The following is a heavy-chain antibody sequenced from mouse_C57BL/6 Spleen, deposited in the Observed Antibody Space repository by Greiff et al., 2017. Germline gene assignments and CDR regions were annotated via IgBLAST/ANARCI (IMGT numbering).Heavy chain of an antibody. CDR3: ARGGLPHYFDY. D-gene: IGHD2-2*01. Sequence: VQLQQSGPELVKPGASVKISCKASGYAFSSSWMNWVKQRPGKGLEWIGRIYPGDGDTNYNGKFKGKATLTADKSSSTAYMQLSSLTSEDSAVYFCARGGLPHYFDYWSQGTTRTVSS. CDR1: GYAFSSSW. CDR2: IYPGDGDT. J-gene: IGHJ2*01. V-gene: IGHV1-82*01.